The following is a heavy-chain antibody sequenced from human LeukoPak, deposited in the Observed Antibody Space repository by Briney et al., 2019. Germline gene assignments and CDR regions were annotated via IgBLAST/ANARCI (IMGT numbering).Heavy chain of an antibody. J-gene: IGHJ6*03. CDR3: AKVDWNYDDVGYYYYYMDV. V-gene: IGHV3-30*18. CDR2: ISFDGSDK. CDR1: AFAFNISG. Sequence: GGSLRLSCAASAFAFNISGMHWVRQTPGKRLEWVAVISFDGSDKQYGTSVEGRFTVSRDNSKDTVYLQMNSLRPEDTALYYCAKVDWNYDDVGYYYYYMDVWGKGTTVTVSS. D-gene: IGHD1-7*01.